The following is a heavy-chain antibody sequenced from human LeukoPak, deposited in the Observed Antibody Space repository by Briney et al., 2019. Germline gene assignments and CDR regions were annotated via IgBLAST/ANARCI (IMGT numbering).Heavy chain of an antibody. CDR2: ISYDGSNK. J-gene: IGHJ4*02. D-gene: IGHD6-19*01. CDR1: GFTFSNYG. Sequence: GGSLRLSCAASGFTFSNYGMHWVRQAPGKGLEWVAVISYDGSNKYYADSVKGRLTISRDNSKNTLYLQMNSLRAEDTAVYYCAKGQGGWPNYFHYWGQGTLVTVSS. CDR3: AKGQGGWPNYFHY. V-gene: IGHV3-30*18.